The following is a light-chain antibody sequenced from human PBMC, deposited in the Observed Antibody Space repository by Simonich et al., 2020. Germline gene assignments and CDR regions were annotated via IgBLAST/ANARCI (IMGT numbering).Light chain of an antibody. CDR2: KAS. CDR1: QSISSW. J-gene: IGKJ1*01. CDR3: QQYDNLPWT. V-gene: IGKV1-5*03. Sequence: DIQMTQSPSTLSASVGDRVTITCRASQSISSWLAWYQQKPGKSPKLLIYKASSLESGVPSRFSVSGSGTEFTLTISSLQPDDFATYYCQQYDNLPWTFGQGTKVEIK.